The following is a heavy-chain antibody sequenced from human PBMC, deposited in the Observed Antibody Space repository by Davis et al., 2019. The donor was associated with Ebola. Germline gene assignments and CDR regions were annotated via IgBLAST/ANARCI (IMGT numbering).Heavy chain of an antibody. J-gene: IGHJ4*02. CDR2: IKSKTDGGTI. V-gene: IGHV3-15*07. CDR3: TTGAVEMLDS. Sequence: GESLMISCAASGFTFSHAWMNWVRQAPGKGLEWVGRIKSKTDGGTIDYAAPVKGRFTISRDDSKNTLYLQMNSLKTEDTAVYYCTTGAVEMLDSWGQGTLVTVSS. D-gene: IGHD5-24*01. CDR1: GFTFSHAW.